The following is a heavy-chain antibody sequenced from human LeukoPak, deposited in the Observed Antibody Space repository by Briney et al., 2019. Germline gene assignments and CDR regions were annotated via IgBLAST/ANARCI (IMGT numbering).Heavy chain of an antibody. Sequence: PGGSLRLSCAASGFTFSSYWMSWVRQAPGKGLEWVANIKQDGSEKYYVDSVKGRFTISRDNAKNSLYLQMNSLRAEDTAVYYCARERGHDSSGYIAFDIWGQGTMVTVSS. J-gene: IGHJ3*02. CDR3: ARERGHDSSGYIAFDI. D-gene: IGHD3-22*01. V-gene: IGHV3-7*01. CDR2: IKQDGSEK. CDR1: GFTFSSYW.